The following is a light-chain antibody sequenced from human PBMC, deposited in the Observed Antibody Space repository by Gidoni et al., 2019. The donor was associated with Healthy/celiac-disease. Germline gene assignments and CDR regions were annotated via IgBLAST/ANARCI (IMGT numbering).Light chain of an antibody. Sequence: SALTQPTSASGSPGQSVTISCTGTSSDVGGYNYVSLYQQHPGKAPKLMIYEVSKRPSGVPDRFSGSKSGNTASLTVSGLQAEDEADYYCSSYAGSNNLVFGGGTKLTVL. CDR1: SSDVGGYNY. CDR2: EVS. V-gene: IGLV2-8*01. J-gene: IGLJ2*01. CDR3: SSYAGSNNLV.